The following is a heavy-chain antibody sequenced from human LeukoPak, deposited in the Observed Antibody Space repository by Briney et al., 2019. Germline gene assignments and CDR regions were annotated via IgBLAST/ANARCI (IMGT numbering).Heavy chain of an antibody. CDR3: ARGPQRWLQLTY. V-gene: IGHV1-69*05. D-gene: IGHD5-24*01. Sequence: SVKVSCKASGGTFSSYAISWVRQAPGQGLEWMGGIIPIFGTANYAQKFQGRVTITTDESTSTAYMELSSLSSEDTAVYYCARGPQRWLQLTYWGQGTLVTVSS. CDR1: GGTFSSYA. J-gene: IGHJ4*02. CDR2: IIPIFGTA.